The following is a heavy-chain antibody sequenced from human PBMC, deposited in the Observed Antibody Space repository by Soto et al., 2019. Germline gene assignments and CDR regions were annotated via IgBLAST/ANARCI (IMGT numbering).Heavy chain of an antibody. D-gene: IGHD1-1*01. Sequence: SETLSLTCTVSGASISGFYWSLIRNSAGKGLEWIGRIYATGTTDYNPSLKSRVMMSVDTSKKQFSLKLRSVTAADTAVYYCVRDGTKTLRDWFDPWGQGISVTVSS. CDR3: VRDGTKTLRDWFDP. CDR1: GASISGFY. CDR2: IYATGTT. J-gene: IGHJ5*02. V-gene: IGHV4-4*07.